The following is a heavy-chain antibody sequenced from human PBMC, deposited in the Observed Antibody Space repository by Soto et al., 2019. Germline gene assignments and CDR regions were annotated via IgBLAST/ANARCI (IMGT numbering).Heavy chain of an antibody. Sequence: QVQLVESGGGVVQPGRSLRLSCAASGFTFSSYGMHWVRQAPGKGLEWVAVIWYDGSNKYYADSVKGRFTISRDNSKNTLYLKMNSLRAEDTAVYYCARVSSDGDYFNWFDPWGQGTLVTVSS. D-gene: IGHD4-17*01. CDR2: IWYDGSNK. J-gene: IGHJ5*02. CDR3: ARVSSDGDYFNWFDP. V-gene: IGHV3-33*01. CDR1: GFTFSSYG.